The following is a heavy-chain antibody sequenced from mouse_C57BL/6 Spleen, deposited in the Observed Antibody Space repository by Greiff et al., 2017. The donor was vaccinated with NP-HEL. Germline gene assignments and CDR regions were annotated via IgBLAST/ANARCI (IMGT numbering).Heavy chain of an antibody. V-gene: IGHV1-82*01. Sequence: VQVVESGPELVKPGASVKISCKASGYAFSSSWMNWVKQRPGKGLEWIGRIYPGDGDTNYNGKFKGKATLTADKSSSTAYMQLSSLTSEDSAVYFCARYGYDPMDYWGQGTSVTVSS. CDR1: GYAFSSSW. CDR3: ARYGYDPMDY. J-gene: IGHJ4*01. CDR2: IYPGDGDT. D-gene: IGHD2-2*01.